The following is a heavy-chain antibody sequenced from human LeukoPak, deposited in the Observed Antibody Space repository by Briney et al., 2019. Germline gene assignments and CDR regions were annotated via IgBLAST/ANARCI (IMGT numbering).Heavy chain of an antibody. D-gene: IGHD1-26*01. V-gene: IGHV3-74*01. CDR3: ARGGGSYPQYYFDY. J-gene: IGHJ4*02. Sequence: QTGGSLRLSCAASGFTFSSYWMHWVRQAPGKGLVWVSRINSDGRSTNYADSVKGRFTISRDNAKNTLYLQMNSLRAEDTAVYYCARGGGSYPQYYFDYWGQGTLVTVSS. CDR1: GFTFSSYW. CDR2: INSDGRST.